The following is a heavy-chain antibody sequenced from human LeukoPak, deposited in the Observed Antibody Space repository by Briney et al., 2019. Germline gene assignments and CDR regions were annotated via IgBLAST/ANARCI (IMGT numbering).Heavy chain of an antibody. CDR2: IIPIFGTA. V-gene: IGHV1-69*13. D-gene: IGHD1-26*01. J-gene: IGHJ6*02. CDR3: ASKGGSYGYYYYGMDV. Sequence: VASVKVSCKASGGTFSSYAISWVRQAPGQGLEWMGRIIPIFGTANYAQKFQGRVTITADESTSTAYMELSSLRSEDTAVYYCASKGGSYGYYYYGMDVWGQGTTVTVSS. CDR1: GGTFSSYA.